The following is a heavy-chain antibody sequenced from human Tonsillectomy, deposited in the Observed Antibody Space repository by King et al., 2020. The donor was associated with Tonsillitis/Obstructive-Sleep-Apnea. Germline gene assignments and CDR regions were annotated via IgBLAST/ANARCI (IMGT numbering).Heavy chain of an antibody. D-gene: IGHD3-16*01. V-gene: IGHV3-66*01. CDR1: GLSVSSNY. Sequence: EVQLVESGGGLVQPGGSLRLSCAASGLSVSSNYMSWVRQAPGKGLEWVSVIYSGGRTYYTDSVRGRFTISRDFSKNTLYLQMDSLRAEDTAVYYCARDMGVDLYFDVWRQGTLVTVSS. J-gene: IGHJ4*02. CDR3: ARDMGVDLYFDV. CDR2: IYSGGRT.